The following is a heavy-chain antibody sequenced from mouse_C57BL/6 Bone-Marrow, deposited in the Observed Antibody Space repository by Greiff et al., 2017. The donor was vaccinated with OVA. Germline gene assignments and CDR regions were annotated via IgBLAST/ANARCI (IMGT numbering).Heavy chain of an antibody. Sequence: QVQLQQSGAELARPGASVKLSCKASGYTFTSYGISWVKQRTGQGLEWIGEIYPRSGNTYYNEKFKGKATLTADKSSSTAYMELRSLTSEDSAVYFCARVRTYYSNDGKDYFDYWGQGTTLTVSS. CDR1: GYTFTSYG. CDR2: IYPRSGNT. CDR3: ARVRTYYSNDGKDYFDY. D-gene: IGHD2-5*01. J-gene: IGHJ2*01. V-gene: IGHV1-81*01.